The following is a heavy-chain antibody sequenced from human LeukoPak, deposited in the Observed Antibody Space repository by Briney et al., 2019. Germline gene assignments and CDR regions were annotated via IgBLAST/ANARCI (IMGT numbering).Heavy chain of an antibody. D-gene: IGHD3-10*01. CDR1: GFTFNDYS. CDR3: ARGNVWKTITMVRGVSRARWFDP. CDR2: ISSWSGYI. J-gene: IGHJ5*02. Sequence: GGSLRLSRVASGFTFNDYSITWVRQAPGKGLEWVSAISSWSGYIYYADSVKGRFTVSRDNARNSLFLQMNSLRVEDTAVYYCARGNVWKTITMVRGVSRARWFDPWGQGTLVTVSS. V-gene: IGHV3-21*01.